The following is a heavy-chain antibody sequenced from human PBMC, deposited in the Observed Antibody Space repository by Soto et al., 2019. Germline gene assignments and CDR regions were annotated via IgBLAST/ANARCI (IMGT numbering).Heavy chain of an antibody. Sequence: QITLNESGPTVVKPEEPLTLTCTFSGFSLTTSGVGVGWIRQSPGKAPEWLALIYWDDDKRYRASLKSMLTITKDTAKNPVVLPMASVDPSDTATYSCCHTILRTVFGVVTTTAIYFDFWGQGTPVVFSS. J-gene: IGHJ4*02. V-gene: IGHV2-5*02. CDR2: IYWDDDK. D-gene: IGHD3-3*01. CDR3: CHTILRTVFGVVTTTAIYFDF. CDR1: GFSLTTSGVG.